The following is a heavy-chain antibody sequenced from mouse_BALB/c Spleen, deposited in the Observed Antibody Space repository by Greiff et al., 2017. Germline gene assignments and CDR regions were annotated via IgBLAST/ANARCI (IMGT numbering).Heavy chain of an antibody. Sequence: DVMLVESGGGLVQPGGSLRLSCATSGFTFTDYYMSWVRQPPGKALEWLGFIRNKANGYTTEYSASVKGRFTISRDNSQSILYLQMNTPRAEDSATYYCAREGTMITTTAFAYWGQGTLVTVSA. J-gene: IGHJ3*01. CDR2: IRNKANGYTT. V-gene: IGHV7-3*02. CDR3: AREGTMITTTAFAY. D-gene: IGHD2-4*01. CDR1: GFTFTDYY.